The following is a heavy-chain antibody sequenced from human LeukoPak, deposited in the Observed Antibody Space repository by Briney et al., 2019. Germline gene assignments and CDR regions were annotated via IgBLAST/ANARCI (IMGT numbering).Heavy chain of an antibody. J-gene: IGHJ4*02. CDR2: ITGSGTNR. V-gene: IGHV3-23*01. Sequence: GGSLRLSCVASGFTFSNYAMSWVRQAPGKGLEWVSAITGSGTNRYYADSLKGRFTTSRDNSKNTVFLQMNSLRHEDTAIYYCVIWGDYDVLTGYYAPDYWGQGALVTDAS. D-gene: IGHD3-9*01. CDR1: GFTFSNYA. CDR3: VIWGDYDVLTGYYAPDY.